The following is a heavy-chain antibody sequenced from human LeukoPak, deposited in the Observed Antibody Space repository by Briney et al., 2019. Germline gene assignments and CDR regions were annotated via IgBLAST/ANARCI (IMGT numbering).Heavy chain of an antibody. Sequence: GGSLRLSCAASGFTFSSYWMSWVRRAPGKGLEWVANIKQDGSEKYYVDSVKGRFTISRDNAKNSLYLQMNSLRAEDTAVYYCARDSGYYDSSGYYPGNFDYWGQGTLVTVSS. CDR1: GFTFSSYW. V-gene: IGHV3-7*01. CDR2: IKQDGSEK. CDR3: ARDSGYYDSSGYYPGNFDY. D-gene: IGHD3-22*01. J-gene: IGHJ4*02.